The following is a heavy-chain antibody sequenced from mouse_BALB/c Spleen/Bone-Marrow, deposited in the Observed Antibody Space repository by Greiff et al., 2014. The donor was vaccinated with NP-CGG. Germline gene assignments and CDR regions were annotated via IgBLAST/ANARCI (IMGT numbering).Heavy chain of an antibody. CDR3: AMHRVWYFDV. J-gene: IGHJ1*01. CDR1: GFNIKDTY. V-gene: IGHV14-3*02. CDR2: IDPANGNT. Sequence: VQLQQSGAELVKPGASVKLSCTVSGFNIKDTYMHWAKQRPEQGLEWIGRIDPANGNTKYDPKFQGRATLKADTSSNTAYLQFSSPTSEDTAVYYCAMHRVWYFDVWGAGTSVIVSS.